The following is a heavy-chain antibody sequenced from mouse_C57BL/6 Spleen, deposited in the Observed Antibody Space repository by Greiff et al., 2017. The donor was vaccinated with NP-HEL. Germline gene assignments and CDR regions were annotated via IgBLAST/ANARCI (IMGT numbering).Heavy chain of an antibody. J-gene: IGHJ2*01. V-gene: IGHV1-26*01. Sequence: EVQLQQSGPELVKPGASVKISCKASGYTFTDYYMNWVKQSHGKSLEWIGDINPNNGGTSYNQKFKGKATLTVDKSSSTAYMELRSLTSEDSAVYYCAREEMGNCFDYWGQGTTLTVSS. CDR1: GYTFTDYY. CDR3: AREEMGNCFDY. CDR2: INPNNGGT. D-gene: IGHD2-3*01.